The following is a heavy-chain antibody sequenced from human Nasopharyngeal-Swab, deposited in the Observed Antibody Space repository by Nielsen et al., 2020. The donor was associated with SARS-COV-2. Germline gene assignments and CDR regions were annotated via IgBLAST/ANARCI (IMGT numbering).Heavy chain of an antibody. Sequence: RQAPGKGLEWIGEINHSGSTNYNPSLKSRVTISVDTSKNQFSLKLSSVTAADTAVYYCARESPPYYPQKSSFDYWGQGTLVTVSS. CDR2: INHSGST. CDR3: ARESPPYYPQKSSFDY. J-gene: IGHJ4*02. V-gene: IGHV4-34*01. D-gene: IGHD3-10*01.